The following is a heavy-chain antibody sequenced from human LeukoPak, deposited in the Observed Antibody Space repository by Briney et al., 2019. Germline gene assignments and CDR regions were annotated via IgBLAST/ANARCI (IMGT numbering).Heavy chain of an antibody. CDR2: ISAYNGNT. V-gene: IGHV1-18*01. Sequence: ASVKVSCKASGYTFTSYGISWVRQAPGQGLEWMGWISAYNGNTNYAQKLQGRVTMTTDTSTSTAYMELRSLRSDDTAVYYCAKDLGDYYGSGSPSFGPDYWGQGTLVIVSS. J-gene: IGHJ4*02. CDR1: GYTFTSYG. CDR3: AKDLGDYYGSGSPSFGPDY. D-gene: IGHD3-10*01.